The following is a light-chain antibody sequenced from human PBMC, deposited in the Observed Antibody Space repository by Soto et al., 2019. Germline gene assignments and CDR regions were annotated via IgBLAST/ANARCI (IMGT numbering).Light chain of an antibody. Sequence: QSALTQPASVSGSPGQSITISCTGTSSDVGGHNSISWYQQHPGKAPKLIIYDVGNRPSGVSNRFSGSKSGNTASLIISGLQAEDEADYHCCSYAGSYTLVIFGGGTKLTVL. J-gene: IGLJ2*01. CDR3: CSYAGSYTLVI. CDR2: DVG. CDR1: SSDVGGHNS. V-gene: IGLV2-14*01.